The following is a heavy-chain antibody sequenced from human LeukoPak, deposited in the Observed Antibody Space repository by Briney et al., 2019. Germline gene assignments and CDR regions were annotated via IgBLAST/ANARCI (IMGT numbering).Heavy chain of an antibody. J-gene: IGHJ4*02. V-gene: IGHV3-9*01. CDR1: GFTFDDYA. CDR3: AKDDAYLQYDD. CDR2: INWNSGRK. Sequence: GGSLRLSCAASGFTFDDYAMHWVRQAPGKGLEWVSGINWNSGRKGYADSVKGRFTVSRDNSKNMVFLQMNSLGAEDTAIYYCAKDDAYLQYDDWGQGTLVTVSP. D-gene: IGHD5-24*01.